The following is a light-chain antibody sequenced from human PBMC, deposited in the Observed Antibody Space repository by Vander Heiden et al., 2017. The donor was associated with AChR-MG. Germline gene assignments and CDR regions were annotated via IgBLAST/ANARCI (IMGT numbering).Light chain of an antibody. V-gene: IGLV7-46*01. CDR3: LLSYSGPRVV. Sequence: QGVVTQEPSLTVSPGGTVTPTCGASTEAVTSDAYPYWFQQKPGQAPRKLISDTSNKHSWTPARFSGSLLGDKAALTLSGAQPEDEAEYYCLLSYSGPRVVFGGGTKLTVL. J-gene: IGLJ2*01. CDR2: DTS. CDR1: TEAVTSDAY.